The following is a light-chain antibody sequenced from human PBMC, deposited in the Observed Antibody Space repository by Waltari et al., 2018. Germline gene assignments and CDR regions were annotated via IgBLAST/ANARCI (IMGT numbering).Light chain of an antibody. CDR3: QTWVTGIGV. V-gene: IGLV4-69*01. Sequence: QLVLTQSPSASASLGASVKLTCTLSSGHNNYAIAWHQQQPERGPRYLMKLNSDGSHRRGDGVPDRFSGSSSGAARYLTISSLQSEDEADYYCQTWVTGIGVFGGGTRLTVL. J-gene: IGLJ3*02. CDR1: SGHNNYA. CDR2: LNSDGSH.